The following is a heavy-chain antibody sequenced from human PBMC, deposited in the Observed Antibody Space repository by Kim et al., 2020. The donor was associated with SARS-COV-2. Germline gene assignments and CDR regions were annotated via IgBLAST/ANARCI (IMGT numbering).Heavy chain of an antibody. J-gene: IGHJ6*03. CDR3: ARSGVKLNYFHYYMDV. V-gene: IGHV3-73*01. Sequence: AAMTGMFTISRDDSENTAYLQLNSLTTEDTAVYYCARSGVKLNYFHYYMDVWGKGTTVTVSS. D-gene: IGHD3-10*01.